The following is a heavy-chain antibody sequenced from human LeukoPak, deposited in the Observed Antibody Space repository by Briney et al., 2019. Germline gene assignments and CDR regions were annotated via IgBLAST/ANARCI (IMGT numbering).Heavy chain of an antibody. Sequence: SETLSLTCTVSGGSISSSYWSWIRQPPGKGLEWIGRIYTSGSTNYNPSLKSRVTISVDTSKNQFSLKLSSVTAADTAVYYCARGFNIAVAGTDTRRDYWGQGTLVTVSS. V-gene: IGHV4-4*08. J-gene: IGHJ4*02. CDR3: ARGFNIAVAGTDTRRDY. D-gene: IGHD6-19*01. CDR1: GGSISSSY. CDR2: IYTSGST.